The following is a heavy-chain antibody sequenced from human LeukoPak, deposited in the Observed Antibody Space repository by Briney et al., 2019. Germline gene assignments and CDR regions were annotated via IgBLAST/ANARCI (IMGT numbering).Heavy chain of an antibody. CDR3: ARHAEMATITPGVYYYGMDV. J-gene: IGHJ6*02. V-gene: IGHV4-59*08. D-gene: IGHD5-24*01. Sequence: SETLSLTCTVSGGSISSYYWSRIRQPPGKGLEWIGYIYYSGSTNYNPSLKSRVTISVDTSKNQFSLKLSSVTAADTAVYYCARHAEMATITPGVYYYGMDVWGQGTTVTVSS. CDR1: GGSISSYY. CDR2: IYYSGST.